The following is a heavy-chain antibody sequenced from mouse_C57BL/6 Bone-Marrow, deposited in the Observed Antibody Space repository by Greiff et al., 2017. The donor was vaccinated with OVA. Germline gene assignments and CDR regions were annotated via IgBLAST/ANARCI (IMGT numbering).Heavy chain of an antibody. J-gene: IGHJ1*03. D-gene: IGHD2-4*01. CDR2: IRNKANGYTT. CDR1: GFTFTDYY. CDR3: ARYNDYDRDFDV. Sequence: EVQLVESGGGLVQPGGSLSLSCAASGFTFTDYYMSWVRQPPGKALEWLGFIRNKANGYTTEYSASVKGRFTISRDNSQSILYLQMNALRAEDSATYYCARYNDYDRDFDVWGTGTTVTVSS. V-gene: IGHV7-3*01.